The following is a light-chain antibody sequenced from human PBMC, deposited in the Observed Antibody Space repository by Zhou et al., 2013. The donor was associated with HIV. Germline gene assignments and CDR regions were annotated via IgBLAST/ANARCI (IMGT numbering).Light chain of an antibody. CDR2: QVS. V-gene: IGKV2-30*01. CDR1: ESLLYSDGNTY. J-gene: IGKJ3*01. CDR3: MQATQFPFT. Sequence: DVVLTQSPLSLSVTLGQPASISCKSTESLLYSDGNTYLNWFQQRPGQSPRRLIYQVSNRDSGVPDRFTGSGAGTDFTLKISRVEADDVGVYYCMQATQFPFTFGPGTKVDIK.